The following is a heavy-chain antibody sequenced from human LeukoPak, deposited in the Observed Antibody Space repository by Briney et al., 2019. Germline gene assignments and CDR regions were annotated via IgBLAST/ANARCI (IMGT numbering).Heavy chain of an antibody. Sequence: GASVKVSCKASGYTFTSYGISWVRQAPGQGLEWMGWISAYNGNTNYAQKLQGRVTMTTDTSTSTAYMELRSLRSEDTAVYYCAREVLQDYDFWSGSQRGGWFDPWGQGTLVTVSS. D-gene: IGHD3-3*01. CDR1: GYTFTSYG. CDR3: AREVLQDYDFWSGSQRGGWFDP. J-gene: IGHJ5*02. V-gene: IGHV1-18*01. CDR2: ISAYNGNT.